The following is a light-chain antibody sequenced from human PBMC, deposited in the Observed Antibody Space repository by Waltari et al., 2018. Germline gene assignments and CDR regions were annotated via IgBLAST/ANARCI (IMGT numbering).Light chain of an antibody. V-gene: IGLV3-27*01. J-gene: IGLJ3*02. Sequence: SHELTQPSSVSVSPGQTARITCSGDVLAKKYARWFQQKPGQAPVLVIYEDIERPSGVPERFSGSTSGTTVTLTISGAQVEDEADYYCYSATDNDWVFGGGTKLTVL. CDR2: EDI. CDR3: YSATDNDWV. CDR1: VLAKKY.